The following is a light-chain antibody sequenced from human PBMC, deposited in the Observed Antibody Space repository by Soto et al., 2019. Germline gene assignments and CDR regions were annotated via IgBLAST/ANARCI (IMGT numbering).Light chain of an antibody. V-gene: IGKV1-12*01. Sequence: DLQMTQSPSSVSASVGDRVTITCRASQAISGWVAWYQQKPGKVPKLLIYAASTLQSGVLSRFSGSGSGTDYTLTISNLQPEDFATYYCQQANSFPTMFGQGTKVEIK. CDR2: AAS. CDR1: QAISGW. CDR3: QQANSFPTM. J-gene: IGKJ1*01.